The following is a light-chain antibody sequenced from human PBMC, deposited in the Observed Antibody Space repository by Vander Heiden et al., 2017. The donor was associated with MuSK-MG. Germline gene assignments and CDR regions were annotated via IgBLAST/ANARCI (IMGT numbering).Light chain of an antibody. V-gene: IGLV2-14*01. CDR1: SSDVGTYKY. Sequence: QSALTQPASVSGSPGQSITISCTGTSSDVGTYKYVSWFQQHPGRAPKLIIYEVSNRPSGVSNRFSGSKSGNTASLTISRLQAEDEADYYCTSYTSSSTVVVFGGGTRL. J-gene: IGLJ2*01. CDR3: TSYTSSSTVVV. CDR2: EVS.